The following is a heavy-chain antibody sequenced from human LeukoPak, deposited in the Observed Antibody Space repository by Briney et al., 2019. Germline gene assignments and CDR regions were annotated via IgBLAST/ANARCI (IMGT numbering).Heavy chain of an antibody. CDR1: GYTFITYW. V-gene: IGHV5-51*01. Sequence: GESLKISCKGSGYTFITYWIGWVSQMPGRGLEWMGIIYPGDSDTRYSPSFQGQVTISADKSISTAYLQWSSLKASDTAMYYCARQRDYVADYWGQGTLVTVSS. CDR2: IYPGDSDT. CDR3: ARQRDYVADY. J-gene: IGHJ4*02. D-gene: IGHD4-17*01.